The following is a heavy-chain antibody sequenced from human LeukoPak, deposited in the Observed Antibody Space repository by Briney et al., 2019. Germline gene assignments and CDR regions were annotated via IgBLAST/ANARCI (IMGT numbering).Heavy chain of an antibody. CDR3: ARDRDTSGFYFTSAAFDI. CDR1: GLTFSSYE. Sequence: GGSLRLSCAASGLTFSSYEMNWVRQAPGKGLEWVSYISSSGSTIYYADSVKGRFTISRDNAKNSLYLQMNSLRAEDTALYYCARDRDTSGFYFTSAAFDIWGQGTMVTVSS. D-gene: IGHD3-22*01. V-gene: IGHV3-48*03. CDR2: ISSSGSTI. J-gene: IGHJ3*02.